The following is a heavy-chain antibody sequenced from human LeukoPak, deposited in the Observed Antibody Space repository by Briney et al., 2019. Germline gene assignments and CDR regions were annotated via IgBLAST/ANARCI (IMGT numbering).Heavy chain of an antibody. J-gene: IGHJ5*02. V-gene: IGHV3-7*01. CDR2: IKQDGSEK. CDR3: ARGGARHYDILTGYRKDWFDP. D-gene: IGHD3-9*01. CDR1: GFTFSSYW. Sequence: QTGGSLRLSCAASGFTFSSYWMSWVRQAPGKGLEWVANIKQDGSEKYYVDSVKGRFTISRDNAKNSLYLQMNSLRAEDTAVYYCARGGARHYDILTGYRKDWFDPWGQGTLVTVSS.